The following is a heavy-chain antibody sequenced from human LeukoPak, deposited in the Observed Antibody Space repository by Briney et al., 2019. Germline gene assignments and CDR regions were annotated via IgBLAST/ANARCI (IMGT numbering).Heavy chain of an antibody. CDR2: IIPSDGFT. CDR1: GYTFTNYY. CDR3: ATAGRRLFGVLIPLSFDY. J-gene: IGHJ4*02. Sequence: GASVKVSCKASGYTFTNYYIHWVRQAPGQGLEWMGMIIPSDGFTTYAQKFQGRLTMTRDMSTSTVYMELSSLRSEDTALYYCATAGRRLFGVLIPLSFDYWGQGTLVTASS. V-gene: IGHV1-46*01. D-gene: IGHD3-3*01.